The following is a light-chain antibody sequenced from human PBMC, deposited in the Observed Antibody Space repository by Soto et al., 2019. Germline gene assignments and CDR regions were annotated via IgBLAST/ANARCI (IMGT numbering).Light chain of an antibody. J-gene: IGKJ4*01. CDR2: GAS. CDR1: QSVSSN. CDR3: QQYNNWPPLT. V-gene: IGKV3-15*01. Sequence: EIVMTQSPATLSVSPGERATVSCWASQSVSSNLAWYQQKPGQAPRLLIYGASTRATGIPARFSGSGSGTEITLTISSLQSEDFAVYYCQQYNNWPPLTFGGGTKVEIK.